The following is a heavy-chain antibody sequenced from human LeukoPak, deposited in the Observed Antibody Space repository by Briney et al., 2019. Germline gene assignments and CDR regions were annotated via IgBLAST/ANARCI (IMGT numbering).Heavy chain of an antibody. CDR1: GFTHWRQP. V-gene: IGHV3-23*01. Sequence: GGSLRLSCTASGFTHWRQPMIWARQAPGKGLEWVSSISDTSGRTYYAESVKGRLTISRDNSKNTLYLQMNSLRAEDTAVYYCAFDSSGDLGCDYWGQGTLVTVSS. J-gene: IGHJ4*02. CDR3: AFDSSGDLGCDY. CDR2: ISDTSGRT. D-gene: IGHD3-22*01.